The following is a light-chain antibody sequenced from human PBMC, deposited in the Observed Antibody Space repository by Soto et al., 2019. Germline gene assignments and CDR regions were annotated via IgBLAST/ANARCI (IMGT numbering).Light chain of an antibody. Sequence: QSVLTQPPSASGTPGQRVTISCYGSSSNIGSNTVNWYQQLPGTAPTLLIYYNNQRPSGVPDRFSGSKSGTSASLAISGLQSEDEAHYYCAAWDDSLYGWVFGGGTQVTVL. CDR2: YNN. CDR1: SSNIGSNT. CDR3: AAWDDSLYGWV. J-gene: IGLJ3*02. V-gene: IGLV1-44*01.